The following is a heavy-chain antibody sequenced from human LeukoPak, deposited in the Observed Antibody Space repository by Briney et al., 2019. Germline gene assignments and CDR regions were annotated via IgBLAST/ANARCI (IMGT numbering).Heavy chain of an antibody. D-gene: IGHD3-10*01. CDR2: IKQDGSEK. CDR3: ARVNTMVRGVTDY. J-gene: IGHJ4*02. CDR1: GFTFSSYW. V-gene: IGHV3-7*01. Sequence: PGGSLRLSCAASGFTFSSYWMSWVRQAPGKGLGWVANIKQDGSEKYYVDSVKGRFTISRDNAKNSLYLQMNSLRAEDTAVYYCARVNTMVRGVTDYWGQGTLVTVSS.